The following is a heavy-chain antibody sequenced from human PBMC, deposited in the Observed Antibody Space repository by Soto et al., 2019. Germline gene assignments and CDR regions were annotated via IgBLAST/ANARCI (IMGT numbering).Heavy chain of an antibody. CDR3: TTDPQDQRRDFDP. Sequence: GGSLRLSCAASGFTFSNAWMSWVRQAPGKGLEWVGRIKSKTDGGTTDYAAPVKGRFTISRDDSKNTLYLQMNSLKTEDTAVYYCTTDPQDQRRDFDPWGQGTLVTVSS. V-gene: IGHV3-15*01. J-gene: IGHJ5*02. CDR2: IKSKTDGGTT. CDR1: GFTFSNAW. D-gene: IGHD2-2*01.